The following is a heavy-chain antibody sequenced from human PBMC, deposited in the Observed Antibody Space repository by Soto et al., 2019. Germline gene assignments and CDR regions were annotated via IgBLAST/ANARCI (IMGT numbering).Heavy chain of an antibody. Sequence: ASVKVSCKASGYTFTSYDINWVRQAKGQGHERKGWMNPNSGNTGYAQKFQGRFTMTRNTSISTAYMELSSLRSEDTAVYYCARFPGYYYYYYMDVWGKGTTVTVSS. CDR3: ARFPGYYYYYYMDV. CDR2: MNPNSGNT. J-gene: IGHJ6*03. CDR1: GYTFTSYD. V-gene: IGHV1-8*01.